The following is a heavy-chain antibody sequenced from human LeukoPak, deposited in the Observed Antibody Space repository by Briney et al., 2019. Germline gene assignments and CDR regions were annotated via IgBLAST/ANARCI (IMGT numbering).Heavy chain of an antibody. CDR3: ATLEYSSSHYYFDY. J-gene: IGHJ4*02. CDR2: INPNSGGT. D-gene: IGHD6-6*01. V-gene: IGHV1-2*02. Sequence: ASVKVSCKASGYTFTGYYMHWVRQAPGQGLEWMGWINPNSGGTNYAQKFQGRVTMTEDTSTDTAYMELSSLRSEDTAVYYCATLEYSSSHYYFDYWGQGTLVTVSS. CDR1: GYTFTGYY.